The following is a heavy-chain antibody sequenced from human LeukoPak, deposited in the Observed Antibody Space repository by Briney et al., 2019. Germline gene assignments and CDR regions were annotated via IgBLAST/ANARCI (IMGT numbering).Heavy chain of an antibody. CDR2: IIPIFGTA. V-gene: IGHV1-69*05. CDR1: GGTFSSYA. D-gene: IGHD2-21*01. Sequence: SVKVSCKVSGGTFSSYAISWVRQAPGQGLEWMGGIIPIFGTANYAQKFQGRVTITTDESTSTAYMELSSLRSEDTAVYYCARGGDKDSHFDYWGQGTLVTVSS. CDR3: ARGGDKDSHFDY. J-gene: IGHJ4*02.